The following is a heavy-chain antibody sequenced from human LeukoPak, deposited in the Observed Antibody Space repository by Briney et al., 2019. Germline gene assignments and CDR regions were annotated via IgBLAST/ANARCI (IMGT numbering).Heavy chain of an antibody. D-gene: IGHD5-18*01. CDR1: GYSISSDYY. CDR3: VRYGDY. Sequence: SETLSLXCAVSGYSISSDYYWGWIRLPPGKGLEWIAEISHSGTTHYNPSLKSRVTISVDTSKNQFSLKLTSVTAADTAVYYCVRYGDYWGQGTLVTVSS. J-gene: IGHJ4*02. CDR2: ISHSGTT. V-gene: IGHV4-38-2*01.